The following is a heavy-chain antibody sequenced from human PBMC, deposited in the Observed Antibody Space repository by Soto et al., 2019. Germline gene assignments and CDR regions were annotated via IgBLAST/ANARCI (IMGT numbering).Heavy chain of an antibody. J-gene: IGHJ4*02. V-gene: IGHV3-23*01. CDR2: ISGSGGSK. CDR3: AKVGERGILWFEEYGRYIYFDY. CDR1: GFTFSSYA. Sequence: EVQLLESGGGLVQPGGSLRLSCAASGFTFSSYAMSWVRQAPGKGLEWVSAISGSGGSKYYADSVKGRCTISRDNSKNTLYLQMTRLRAEDTAVYYCAKVGERGILWFEEYGRYIYFDYRGQGTLVTVSS. D-gene: IGHD3-10*01.